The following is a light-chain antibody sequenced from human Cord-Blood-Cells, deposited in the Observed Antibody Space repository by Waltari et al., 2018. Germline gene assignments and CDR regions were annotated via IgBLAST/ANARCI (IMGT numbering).Light chain of an antibody. CDR1: SSDVGGSNS. Sequence: QSALTQPASVSGSPGQSITISCTGTSSDVGGSNSVPWYQQHPGKAPKLMIYDVSKRPSGVSNRFSGSKSGNTASLTISGLQAEDEADYYCSSYTSSSTVVFGGGTKLTVL. CDR3: SSYTSSSTVV. CDR2: DVS. J-gene: IGLJ2*01. V-gene: IGLV2-14*01.